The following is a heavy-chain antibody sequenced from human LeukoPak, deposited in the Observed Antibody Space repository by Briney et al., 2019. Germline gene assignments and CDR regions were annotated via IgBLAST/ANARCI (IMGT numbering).Heavy chain of an antibody. D-gene: IGHD1-1*01. J-gene: IGHJ1*01. CDR1: GHTLTVHY. V-gene: IGHV1-2*02. CDR2: ITLHSGDT. CDR3: AREGQLGLDK. Sequence: ASVKVSCKASGHTLTVHYIHWVRQGPGQGLEWLGWITLHSGDTHYAQKYQGRLTMTSDTSISTGYMELSTLQFDDTAVYYCAREGQLGLDKWGQGTLVTVSS.